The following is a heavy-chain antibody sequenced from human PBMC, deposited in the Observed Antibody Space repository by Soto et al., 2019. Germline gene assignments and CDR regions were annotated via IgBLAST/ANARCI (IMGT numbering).Heavy chain of an antibody. Sequence: QVQLQQWGAGLLKPSETLSLTCTVNGGSLTGYYWSWIRQPPGKGLEWIGEVKDGGSTNYSPSLRGRVSLSADTSKNPCSLRLNSVTAADAAVYFCARGQEGIVATHWDQGALVTVSS. CDR1: GGSLTGYY. CDR3: ARGQEGIVATH. V-gene: IGHV4-34*01. CDR2: VKDGGST. D-gene: IGHD5-12*01. J-gene: IGHJ4*02.